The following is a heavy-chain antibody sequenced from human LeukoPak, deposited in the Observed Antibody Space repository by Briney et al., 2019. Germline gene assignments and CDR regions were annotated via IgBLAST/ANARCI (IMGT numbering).Heavy chain of an antibody. CDR1: GFTFSDYG. CDR3: ARDLSPGIAVAGTGEDY. V-gene: IGHV3-30*03. J-gene: IGHJ4*02. Sequence: GGSLRLSCAASGFTFSDYGMHWVRQAPGKGLEWVAVISYDGSTKYYADSVKGRFTISRDNAKNSLYLQMNSLRAEDTAVYYCARDLSPGIAVAGTGEDYWGQGTLVTVSS. D-gene: IGHD6-19*01. CDR2: ISYDGSTK.